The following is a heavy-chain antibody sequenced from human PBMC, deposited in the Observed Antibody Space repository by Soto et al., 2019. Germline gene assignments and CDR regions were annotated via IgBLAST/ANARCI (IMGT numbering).Heavy chain of an antibody. CDR3: ARDTAFYGSGSYYRHYYFDY. Sequence: SETLSLTCTVSGGSISSRGYYWSWIRQHPGKGLEWIGYIYYSGSTYYNPSLKSRVTISVDTSKNQFSLKLSSVTAADTAVYYCARDTAFYGSGSYYRHYYFDYWGQGTLVTVSS. V-gene: IGHV4-31*03. CDR1: GGSISSRGYY. D-gene: IGHD3-10*01. CDR2: IYYSGST. J-gene: IGHJ4*02.